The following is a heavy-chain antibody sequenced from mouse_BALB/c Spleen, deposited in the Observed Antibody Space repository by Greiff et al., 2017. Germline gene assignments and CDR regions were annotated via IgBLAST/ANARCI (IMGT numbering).Heavy chain of an antibody. J-gene: IGHJ4*01. CDR3: ARNGLWSRAMDY. D-gene: IGHD2-2*01. CDR1: GFSLTSYG. CDR2: IWSGGST. Sequence: VHLVESGPGLVQPSQSLSITCTVSGFSLTSYGVHWVRQSPGKGLEWLGVIWSGGSTDYNAAFISRLSISKDNSKSQVFFKMNSLQANDTAIYYCARNGLWSRAMDYWGQGTSVTVSS. V-gene: IGHV2-2*02.